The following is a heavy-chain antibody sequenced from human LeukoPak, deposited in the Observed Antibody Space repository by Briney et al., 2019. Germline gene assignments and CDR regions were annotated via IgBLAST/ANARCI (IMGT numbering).Heavy chain of an antibody. D-gene: IGHD3-16*01. J-gene: IGHJ3*02. CDR1: GLTFSSDW. V-gene: IGHV3-74*01. CDR3: ARTRGNAFDI. CDR2: INTDGDST. Sequence: TGRSLRLSCVGSGLTFSSDWMHWVRQAPGKGPVWVSRINTDGDSTVYADSVKGRFTISKDNAKNTLYLQMNSLRLEDTATYYCARTRGNAFDIWGQGTMVTVSS.